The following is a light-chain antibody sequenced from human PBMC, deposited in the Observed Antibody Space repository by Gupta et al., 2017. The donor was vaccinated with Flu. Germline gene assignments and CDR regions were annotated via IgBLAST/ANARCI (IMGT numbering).Light chain of an antibody. CDR2: LAS. V-gene: IGKV2-28*01. CDR1: QSLLHINGYNY. CDR3: MQALQTPPT. J-gene: IGKJ1*01. Sequence: ETVMTQSPLALSVTPGEAASISCRSSQSLLHINGYNYLDWYLQKPGQPPQLLIYLASNRAYGVPDRFSGSGSGTTFTLKISRVEADDVGIYYCMQALQTPPTFGQGTKVEMK.